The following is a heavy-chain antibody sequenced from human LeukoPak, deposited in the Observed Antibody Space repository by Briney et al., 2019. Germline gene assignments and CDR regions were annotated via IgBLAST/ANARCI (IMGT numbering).Heavy chain of an antibody. J-gene: IGHJ4*02. Sequence: GGSLRLSCAASGFTVSSNYMSWVRQAPGKGLEWVSVIYSGGSTYYADSVKGRFTISRDNSKNTLYLQMNSLRAEDTAVYYCATYTVVTEFSDYWGQGTLVTVSS. CDR3: ATYTVVTEFSDY. CDR1: GFTVSSNY. D-gene: IGHD2-15*01. V-gene: IGHV3-66*01. CDR2: IYSGGST.